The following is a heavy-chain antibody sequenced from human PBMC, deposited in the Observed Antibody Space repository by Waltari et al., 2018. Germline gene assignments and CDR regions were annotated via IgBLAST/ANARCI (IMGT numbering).Heavy chain of an antibody. D-gene: IGHD4-17*01. CDR2: IKQDGSEK. CDR1: GFTFSSYW. Sequence: EVQLVESGGGLVQPGGSLRLSCAASGFTFSSYWMSWVRQAPGKGLEWVANIKQDGSEKYYVDSVKGRFTISRYNAKNSLYLQMNSLRAEDTAVYYCASDPTGYYYYYMDVWGKGTTVTVSS. V-gene: IGHV3-7*01. CDR3: ASDPTGYYYYYMDV. J-gene: IGHJ6*03.